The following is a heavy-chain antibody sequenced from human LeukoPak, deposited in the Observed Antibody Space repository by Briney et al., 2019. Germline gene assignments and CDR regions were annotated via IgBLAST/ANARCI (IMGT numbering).Heavy chain of an antibody. V-gene: IGHV3-53*01. J-gene: IGHJ4*02. D-gene: IGHD1-26*01. Sequence: GGSLRLSCAASGFTVSSNYMRWVRQAPGKGLECVSIIYNGGSKYYSNSVKGRFTISRDNSKNKLYLQMNTVRGEDTAVYYCARAGGAYLRHLDYWGEGTLVPVSS. CDR3: ARAGGAYLRHLDY. CDR2: IYNGGSK. CDR1: GFTVSSNY.